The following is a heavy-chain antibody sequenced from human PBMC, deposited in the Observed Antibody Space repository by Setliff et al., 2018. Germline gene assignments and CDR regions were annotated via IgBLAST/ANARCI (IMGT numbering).Heavy chain of an antibody. CDR1: GGSLSGNY. J-gene: IGHJ4*02. D-gene: IGHD5-12*01. V-gene: IGHV4-34*11. CDR2: VYYSGTA. Sequence: SQTLSLTCAVYGGSLSGNYWSWIRQPPGKGLEFIGYVYYSGTAYYSPSLKSRVTMLVDMSKSQFSLTLRSVTAADTAVYYCARGGTFRYFDYWGQGTPVTVSS. CDR3: ARGGTFRYFDY.